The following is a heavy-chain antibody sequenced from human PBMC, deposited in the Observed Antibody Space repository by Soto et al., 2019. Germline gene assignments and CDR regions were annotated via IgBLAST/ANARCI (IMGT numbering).Heavy chain of an antibody. Sequence: TGGSLRLSCAASGFTFSSYAMHWVRQAPGKGLEWVAVISYDGSSKYYADSVKGRFTISRDNSKNTLYLQMNSLRAEDTAVYYCASYGDYRIIDYWGQGTLVTVSS. J-gene: IGHJ4*02. CDR2: ISYDGSSK. CDR1: GFTFSSYA. CDR3: ASYGDYRIIDY. V-gene: IGHV3-30-3*01. D-gene: IGHD4-17*01.